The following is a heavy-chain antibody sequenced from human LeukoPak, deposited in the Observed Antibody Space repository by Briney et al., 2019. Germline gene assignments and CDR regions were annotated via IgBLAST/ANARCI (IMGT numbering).Heavy chain of an antibody. CDR2: IYSGGST. D-gene: IGHD5-12*01. Sequence: PGGSLRLSCGASGFTVSSNYMSWVRQARGKGLEWVSVIYSGGSTYYADSVKGRFTIPRDNSKNTLYLQMNSLRAEDTAVYYCARVRRGYSGYDREGYYFDYWGQGTLVTVSS. CDR1: GFTVSSNY. J-gene: IGHJ4*02. V-gene: IGHV3-66*01. CDR3: ARVRRGYSGYDREGYYFDY.